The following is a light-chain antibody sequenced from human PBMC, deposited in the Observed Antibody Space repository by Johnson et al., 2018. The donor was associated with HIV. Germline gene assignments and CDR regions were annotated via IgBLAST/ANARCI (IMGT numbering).Light chain of an antibody. V-gene: IGLV1-51*01. J-gene: IGLJ1*01. CDR2: DNN. CDR1: SSNIGNNY. CDR3: GTWDNSLTAYG. Sequence: QAVLTQPPSVSAAPGHKVTFSCSGSSSNIGNNYVSWYQHLPGTAPKLLIYDNNKRPSGIPDRFSGSKSGTSATLGITGLQTGDEADYYCGTWDNSLTAYGFGTGTKVTV.